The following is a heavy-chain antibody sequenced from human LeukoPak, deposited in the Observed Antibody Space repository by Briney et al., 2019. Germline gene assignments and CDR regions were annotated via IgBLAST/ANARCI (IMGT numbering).Heavy chain of an antibody. CDR1: GFTFSSYW. CDR3: ARDGAYSSGLDDAFDI. Sequence: GGSLRLSCAASGFTFSSYWMSWVRQAPGKGLEWVANIKQDGSEKYYVDSVKGRFTISRDNAKNSLYLQMNSLRAEDTAVYYCARDGAYSSGLDDAFDIWGQGTMVTVSS. J-gene: IGHJ3*02. CDR2: IKQDGSEK. D-gene: IGHD3-22*01. V-gene: IGHV3-7*01.